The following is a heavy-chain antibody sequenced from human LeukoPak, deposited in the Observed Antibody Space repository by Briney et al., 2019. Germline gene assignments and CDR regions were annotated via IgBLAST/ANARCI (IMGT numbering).Heavy chain of an antibody. Sequence: ASVKVSCKASGGTFSSYAISWVRQAPGQGLEWMGRIIPILGIANYAQKFQGRVTITADKSTSTAYMELSSLRSEDTAVYYCARTLPGYSSSWYVFDPWGQGTLVTVSS. CDR3: ARTLPGYSSSWYVFDP. CDR1: GGTFSSYA. J-gene: IGHJ5*02. V-gene: IGHV1-69*04. CDR2: IIPILGIA. D-gene: IGHD6-13*01.